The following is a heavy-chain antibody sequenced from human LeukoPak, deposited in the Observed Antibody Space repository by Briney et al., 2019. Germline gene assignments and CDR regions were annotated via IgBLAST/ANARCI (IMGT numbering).Heavy chain of an antibody. V-gene: IGHV3-15*01. CDR1: GFTFSNAW. CDR3: ARGSSSWYWHYFDY. CDR2: IKGKTDGGTT. J-gene: IGHJ4*02. D-gene: IGHD6-13*01. Sequence: GGSLRLSCAASGFTFSNAWMSWVRQAPGKGLEWVGRIKGKTDGGTTDYAVPVKGRFTMSSDDSKNTLYLQMNSLRAEDTAVYYCARGSSSWYWHYFDYWGQGTLVTVSS.